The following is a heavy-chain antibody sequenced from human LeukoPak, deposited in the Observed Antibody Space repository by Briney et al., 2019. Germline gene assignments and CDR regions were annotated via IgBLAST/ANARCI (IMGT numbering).Heavy chain of an antibody. CDR2: INPNSGGT. Sequence: ASVKLSCKASGYTFTSYGISWVRQAPGQGLEWMGWINPNSGGTNYAQKFQGWVTMTRDTSISTAYMELSRLRSDDTAVYYCAREIAVAGTGHDAFDIWGQGTMVTVSS. D-gene: IGHD6-19*01. V-gene: IGHV1-2*04. J-gene: IGHJ3*02. CDR3: AREIAVAGTGHDAFDI. CDR1: GYTFTSYG.